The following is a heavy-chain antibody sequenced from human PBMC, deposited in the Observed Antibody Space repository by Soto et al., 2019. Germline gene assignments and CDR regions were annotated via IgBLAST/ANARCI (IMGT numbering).Heavy chain of an antibody. V-gene: IGHV1-69*13. D-gene: IGHD6-13*01. Sequence: SVEASCKASRGTLSSYAISWVRQAPGKGLEWMGGIIPIFGTANYAQKFQGRVTITADESTSTAYMELSSLRSEDTAVYYCARGAAAGTGVYWFDPWGQGTLVTVSS. CDR1: RGTLSSYA. CDR2: IIPIFGTA. J-gene: IGHJ5*02. CDR3: ARGAAAGTGVYWFDP.